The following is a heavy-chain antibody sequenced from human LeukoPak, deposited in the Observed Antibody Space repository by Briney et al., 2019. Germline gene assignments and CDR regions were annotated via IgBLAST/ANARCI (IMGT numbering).Heavy chain of an antibody. J-gene: IGHJ5*02. CDR3: ASPVGATGPYWFDP. D-gene: IGHD1-26*01. CDR2: INPNSGGT. V-gene: IGHV1-2*02. Sequence: ASVKVSCKASGYTFTGYYMHWVRQAPGQGLEWMGWINPNSGGTNYAQKFQGGVTMTRDTSISTAYMELSRLRPDDTAVYYCASPVGATGPYWFDPWGQGTLVTVSS. CDR1: GYTFTGYY.